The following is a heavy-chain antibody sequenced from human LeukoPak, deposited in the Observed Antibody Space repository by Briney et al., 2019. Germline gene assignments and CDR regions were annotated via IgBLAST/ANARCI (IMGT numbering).Heavy chain of an antibody. V-gene: IGHV1-69*04. CDR3: AREPHNYDILTGYYI. CDR2: IIPILGIA. J-gene: IGHJ4*02. CDR1: GGTFSSYA. D-gene: IGHD3-9*01. Sequence: RASVKVSCKASGGTFSSYAISWVRQAPGQGLEWMGRIIPILGIANYAQKFQGRVTITADKSTSTAYMELSSLRSEDTAVYYCAREPHNYDILTGYYIWGQGTLVTVSS.